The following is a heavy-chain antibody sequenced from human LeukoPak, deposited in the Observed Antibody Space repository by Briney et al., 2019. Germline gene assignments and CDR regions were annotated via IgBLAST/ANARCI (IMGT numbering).Heavy chain of an antibody. D-gene: IGHD6-6*01. J-gene: IGHJ4*02. Sequence: GGSLRLSSAASGFTLSSYWMSWVRQALGKALEWVANIKQDGSEKNNVDSVKGRFTISRDNAKNSLFVQIYTLRAENTGLYYCARDGDSSSPPFDYWGQGTLVTV. V-gene: IGHV3-7*01. CDR3: ARDGDSSSPPFDY. CDR2: IKQDGSEK. CDR1: GFTLSSYW.